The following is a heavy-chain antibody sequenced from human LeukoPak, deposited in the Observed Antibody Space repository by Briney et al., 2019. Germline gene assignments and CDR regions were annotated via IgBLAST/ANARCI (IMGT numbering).Heavy chain of an antibody. D-gene: IGHD3-22*01. J-gene: IGHJ4*02. CDR1: GGTFSSYA. CDR3: ATVPSPWDYDSSGYYVEALYYFDY. V-gene: IGHV1-24*01. CDR2: FDPEDGET. Sequence: GASVKVSCKASGGTFSSYAISWVRQAPGQGLEWMGGFDPEDGETIYAQKFQGRVTMTEDTSTDTAYMELSSLRSEDTAVYYCATVPSPWDYDSSGYYVEALYYFDYWGQGTLVTVSS.